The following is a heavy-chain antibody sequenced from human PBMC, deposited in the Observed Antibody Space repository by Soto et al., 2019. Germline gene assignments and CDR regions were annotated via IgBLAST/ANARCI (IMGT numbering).Heavy chain of an antibody. CDR3: AREGVSSSWYNYYGMDV. D-gene: IGHD6-13*01. CDR2: IYYSGST. V-gene: IGHV4-59*01. CDR1: GGSISSYY. J-gene: IGHJ6*02. Sequence: QVQLQESGPGLVKPSETQSLTCTVSGGSISSYYWSWIRQPPGKGLEWIGYIYYSGSTNYNPSLKSRVTISVDTSKNQFSLKLSSVTAADTAVYYCAREGVSSSWYNYYGMDVWGQGTTVTVSS.